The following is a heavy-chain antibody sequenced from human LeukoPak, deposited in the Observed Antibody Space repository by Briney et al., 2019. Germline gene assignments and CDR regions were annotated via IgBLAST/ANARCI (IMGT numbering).Heavy chain of an antibody. V-gene: IGHV3-21*01. CDR3: AGGNYDYVWGSYRPDY. J-gene: IGHJ4*02. Sequence: PGGSLRLSCAASGFTFSSYSMNWVRQAPGKGLEWVSSISSSSSCIYYADSVKGRFTISRDNAKNSLYLQMNSLRAEDTAVYYCAGGNYDYVWGSYRPDYWGQGTLVTVSS. D-gene: IGHD3-16*02. CDR2: ISSSSSCI. CDR1: GFTFSSYS.